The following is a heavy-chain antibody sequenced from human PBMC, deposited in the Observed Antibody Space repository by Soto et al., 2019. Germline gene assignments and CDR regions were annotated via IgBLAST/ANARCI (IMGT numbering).Heavy chain of an antibody. CDR2: ISGSGGST. V-gene: IGHV3-23*01. J-gene: IGHJ6*02. CDR3: AKSQKDAPSNYYGMDV. CDR1: GFTFSSYA. Sequence: GGSLRLSCAASGFTFSSYAMSWVHQAPGKGLEWVSAISGSGGSTYYADSVKGRFTISRDNSKNTLYLQMNSLRAEDTAVYYCAKSQKDAPSNYYGMDVWGQGTTVTVSS. D-gene: IGHD2-15*01.